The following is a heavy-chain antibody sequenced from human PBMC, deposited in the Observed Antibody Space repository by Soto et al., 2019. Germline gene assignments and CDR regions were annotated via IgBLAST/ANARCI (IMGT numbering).Heavy chain of an antibody. V-gene: IGHV3-23*01. CDR1: GFTFSSYA. Sequence: GGSLRLSCAASGFTFSSYAMSWVRQAPGKGLEWVSAISGSGGSTYYADSVKGRFTISRDNSKNTLYLQMNSLRAEDTAVYYCAKDGRFTIFGVVHNDLVYWGQGTLVTVSS. D-gene: IGHD3-3*01. CDR2: ISGSGGST. J-gene: IGHJ4*02. CDR3: AKDGRFTIFGVVHNDLVY.